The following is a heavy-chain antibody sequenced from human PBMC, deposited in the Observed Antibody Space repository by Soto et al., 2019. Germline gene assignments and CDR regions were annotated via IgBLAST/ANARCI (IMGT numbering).Heavy chain of an antibody. Sequence: ASVKVSCKASGYTFTGYYMHCVQQDPGQGLEWMGWINPNSGGTNYAQKFQGWVTMTRDTSISTAYMELSRLRSDDTAVYYCARELSSYGPNYYYYYGMDVWGQGTTVTVSS. D-gene: IGHD5-18*01. V-gene: IGHV1-2*04. CDR1: GYTFTGYY. CDR2: INPNSGGT. J-gene: IGHJ6*02. CDR3: ARELSSYGPNYYYYYGMDV.